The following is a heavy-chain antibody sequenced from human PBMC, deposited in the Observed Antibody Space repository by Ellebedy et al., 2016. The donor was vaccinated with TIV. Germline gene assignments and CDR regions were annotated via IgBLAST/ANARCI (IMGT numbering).Heavy chain of an antibody. Sequence: GESLKISXAASGFTFSSYWMHWVRQAPGKGLVWVSRINSDGSSTSQAESVKGRFTISRDNAKNTLYLQMNSLREEDTAVYYCARVPQSTVPYFDYWGQGTLVTVSS. J-gene: IGHJ4*02. CDR3: ARVPQSTVPYFDY. D-gene: IGHD4-17*01. V-gene: IGHV3-74*01. CDR2: INSDGSST. CDR1: GFTFSSYW.